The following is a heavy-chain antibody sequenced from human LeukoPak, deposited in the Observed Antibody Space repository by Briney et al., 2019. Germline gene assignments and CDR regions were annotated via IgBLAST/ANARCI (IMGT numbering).Heavy chain of an antibody. J-gene: IGHJ3*02. V-gene: IGHV3-53*01. CDR3: AKSIGRASGQSGFDI. CDR1: GFTVSSNY. D-gene: IGHD1-26*01. Sequence: GGSLRLSCAASGFTVSSNYMSWVRQAPGKGLEWVSVIYSGGGTDYADSVKDRFIISRDISKNTMYLQMNSLRAEDTAVYYCAKSIGRASGQSGFDIWGQGTMVTVSS. CDR2: IYSGGGT.